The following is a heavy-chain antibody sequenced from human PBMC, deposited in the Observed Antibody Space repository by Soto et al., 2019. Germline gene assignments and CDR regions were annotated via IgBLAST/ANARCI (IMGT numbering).Heavy chain of an antibody. CDR2: IWYDGSNK. CDR1: GFTFSSYG. V-gene: IGHV3-33*01. J-gene: IGHJ4*02. D-gene: IGHD3-22*01. CDR3: ARDPDYYDSSGYYTYYFDY. Sequence: GGSLRLSCAASGFTFSSYGMHWVRQAPGKGLEWVAVIWYDGSNKYYADSVKGRFTISSDNSKNTLYLQMNSLRAEDTAVYYCARDPDYYDSSGYYTYYFDYWGQGTLVTVS.